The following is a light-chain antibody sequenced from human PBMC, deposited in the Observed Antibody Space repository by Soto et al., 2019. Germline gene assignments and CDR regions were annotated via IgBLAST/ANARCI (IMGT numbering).Light chain of an antibody. CDR2: AAS. CDR1: QSISKY. CDR3: QQSDSIPIT. Sequence: DIQMTQSPSSLSASVGDRVTITCRASQSISKYINWYQQKPGKAPKLLIYAASSLQSGVPSRFSGSGSGTDFTLTISSLQPEDFATYYCQQSDSIPITFGQGTKLEIK. V-gene: IGKV1-39*01. J-gene: IGKJ2*01.